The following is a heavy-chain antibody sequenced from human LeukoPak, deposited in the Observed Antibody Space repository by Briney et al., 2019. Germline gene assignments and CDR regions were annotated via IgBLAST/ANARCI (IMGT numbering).Heavy chain of an antibody. V-gene: IGHV4-4*02. Sequence: SETLSLTCAVSGGSISSSNWWSWVRQTPGKGLEWIGEIYHSGSTNYNTSLKSRVTISVDKSKNQFSLKLNSVTAADTAVYYCARGKKDYYDSNAYCDYWGQGTLVTVSS. CDR1: GGSISSSNW. J-gene: IGHJ4*02. CDR2: IYHSGST. CDR3: ARGKKDYYDSNAYCDY. D-gene: IGHD3-22*01.